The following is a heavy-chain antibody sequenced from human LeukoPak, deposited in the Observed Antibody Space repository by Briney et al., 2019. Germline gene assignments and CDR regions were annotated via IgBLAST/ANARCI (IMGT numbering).Heavy chain of an antibody. CDR2: IYYSGST. Sequence: SETLSLTCSVSGGSISSYYWSWIRQPPGKGLEWIGYIYYSGSTNYNPSLKSRVTISVDTSKNQFSLKLSSVTAADTAVYYCARSHCSGGSCSYGMDVWGQGTTVTVSS. J-gene: IGHJ6*02. V-gene: IGHV4-59*08. D-gene: IGHD2-15*01. CDR1: GGSISSYY. CDR3: ARSHCSGGSCSYGMDV.